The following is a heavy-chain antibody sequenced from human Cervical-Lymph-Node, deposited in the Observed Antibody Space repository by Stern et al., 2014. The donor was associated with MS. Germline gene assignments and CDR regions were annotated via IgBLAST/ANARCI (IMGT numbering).Heavy chain of an antibody. CDR3: AREQLGLFAYYGLDI. D-gene: IGHD6-6*01. V-gene: IGHV3-30*04. Sequence: QLVQSGGGVVQPGRSLRLSCTGSGFTFSMYAIHWVRQAPGKGLEWVAVISSDGSNRYYADSVQGRFTISRDNSKNTVFLQMNSLRADDTAMFYCAREQLGLFAYYGLDIWGQGTTVTVSS. J-gene: IGHJ6*02. CDR2: ISSDGSNR. CDR1: GFTFSMYA.